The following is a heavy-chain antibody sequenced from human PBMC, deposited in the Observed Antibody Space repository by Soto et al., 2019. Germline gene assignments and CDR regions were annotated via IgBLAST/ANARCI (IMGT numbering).Heavy chain of an antibody. J-gene: IGHJ6*02. D-gene: IGHD4-17*01. CDR1: EFTLSSYG. CDR3: AKDRYGDYVNYYYYGMDV. CDR2: ISNDGRNK. V-gene: IGHV3-30*18. Sequence: QVQLVESGGGVVQPGRSLRLSCAASEFTLSSYGMHWVRQAPGKGLEWVAVISNDGRNKYYADSVKGRFTISRDNPKNTLYLKMNSLRDEDTAVYHCAKDRYGDYVNYYYYGMDVWGQGTTVSVSS.